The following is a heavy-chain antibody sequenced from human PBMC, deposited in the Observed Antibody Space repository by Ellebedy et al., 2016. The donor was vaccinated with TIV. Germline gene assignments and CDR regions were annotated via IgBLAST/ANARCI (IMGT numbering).Heavy chain of an antibody. V-gene: IGHV1-46*01. Sequence: ASVKVSXXASGYTFTSYYLHWVRQAPGQRLEWTGIINPSDGDTRYAQKFQGRVTMTRDTSTSRVYMELSSLRSDDAAVYYCARTPRIAARYPYEYWGQGTLVTVSS. J-gene: IGHJ4*02. CDR3: ARTPRIAARYPYEY. CDR2: INPSDGDT. D-gene: IGHD6-6*01. CDR1: GYTFTSYY.